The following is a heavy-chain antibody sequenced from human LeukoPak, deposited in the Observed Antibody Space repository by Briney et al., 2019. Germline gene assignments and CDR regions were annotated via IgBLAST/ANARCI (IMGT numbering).Heavy chain of an antibody. CDR3: ARDLVRGVLLYYGMDV. D-gene: IGHD3-10*01. CDR1: GFTFSSYG. CDR2: IWYDGSNK. J-gene: IGHJ6*02. Sequence: PGRSLRLSCAASGFTFSSYGMHWVRQAPGKGLEWVAVIWYDGSNKYYADSVKGRFTISRDNSKNTLYLQMNSPRAEDTAVYYCARDLVRGVLLYYGMDVWGQGTTVTVSS. V-gene: IGHV3-33*01.